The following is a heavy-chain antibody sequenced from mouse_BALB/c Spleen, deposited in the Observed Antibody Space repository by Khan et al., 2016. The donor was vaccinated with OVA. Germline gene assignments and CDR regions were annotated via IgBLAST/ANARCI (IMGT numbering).Heavy chain of an antibody. CDR1: GYSFTGYF. CDR3: ARTYGSDFDY. V-gene: IGHV1-20*02. CDR2: INPHIGET. J-gene: IGHJ2*01. Sequence: EVQLQESGPELVKPGASVKISCKASGYSFTGYFMNWVMQSHGKSLEWIGRINPHIGETFYNQKFRDKATLTVDESSSTAHMELRSLASKDSAVYYCARTYGSDFDYWGQGTTLTVSS. D-gene: IGHD1-1*01.